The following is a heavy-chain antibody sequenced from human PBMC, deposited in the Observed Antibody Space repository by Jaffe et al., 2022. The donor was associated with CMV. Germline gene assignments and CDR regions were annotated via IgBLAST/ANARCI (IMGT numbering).Heavy chain of an antibody. CDR3: ARTGYYYDSSGYSGDY. J-gene: IGHJ4*02. CDR1: GGSFSGYY. Sequence: QVQLQQWGAGLLKPSETLSLTCAVYGGSFSGYYWSWIRQPPGKGLEWIGEINHSGSTNYNPSLKSRVTISVDTSKNQFSLKLSSVTAADTAVYYCARTGYYYDSSGYSGDYWGQGTLVTVSS. V-gene: IGHV4-34*01. D-gene: IGHD3-22*01. CDR2: INHSGST.